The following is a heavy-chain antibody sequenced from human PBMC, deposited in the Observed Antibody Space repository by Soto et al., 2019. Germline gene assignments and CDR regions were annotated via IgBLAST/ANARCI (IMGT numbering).Heavy chain of an antibody. V-gene: IGHV3-30-3*01. J-gene: IGHJ6*02. Sequence: QVQLVESGGGVVQPGRSLRLSCAASGFTFSSYAMHWVRQAPGKGLEWVAVISYDGSNKYYADSVKGRFTISRDNSKNTLYLQMNSLRAEDTAVYYCARDLNIHPGYYYYYGMDVWGQGTTVTVSS. D-gene: IGHD1-1*01. CDR1: GFTFSSYA. CDR3: ARDLNIHPGYYYYYGMDV. CDR2: ISYDGSNK.